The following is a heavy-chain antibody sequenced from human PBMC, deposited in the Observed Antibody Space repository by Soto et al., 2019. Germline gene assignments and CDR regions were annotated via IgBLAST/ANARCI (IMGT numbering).Heavy chain of an antibody. CDR3: ARIRGYDFWSGYYSGNILPGYWFAP. Sequence: PSETLSLTCTVSGGSISSGGYYWSWIRQHPGKGLEWIGYIYYSGSTYYNPSLKSRVTISVDTSKNQFSLKLSSVTAPDTAVYYCARIRGYDFWSGYYSGNILPGYWFAPWRQGTLATVSS. CDR1: GGSISSGGYY. D-gene: IGHD3-3*01. CDR2: IYYSGST. J-gene: IGHJ5*02. V-gene: IGHV4-31*03.